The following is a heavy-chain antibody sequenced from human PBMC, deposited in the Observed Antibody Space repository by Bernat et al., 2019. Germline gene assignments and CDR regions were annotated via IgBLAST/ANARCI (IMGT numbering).Heavy chain of an antibody. J-gene: IGHJ4*02. D-gene: IGHD3-10*01. CDR2: MNPNSGNT. Sequence: QVQLVQSGAEVKKPGASVKVSCKASGYTFTSYDINWVRQATGQGLEWMGWMNPNSGNTGYAQKFQGSVTMTRNNSISTTYMELSSLRSADAAVYYCARGVLIWFGVVDYWGQGTLVTVSS. CDR3: ARGVLIWFGVVDY. V-gene: IGHV1-8*01. CDR1: GYTFTSYD.